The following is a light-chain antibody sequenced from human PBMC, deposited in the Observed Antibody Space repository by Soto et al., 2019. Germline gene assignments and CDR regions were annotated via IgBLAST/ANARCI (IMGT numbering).Light chain of an antibody. J-gene: IGLJ3*02. CDR3: SSYTSSSTWL. Sequence: QSALTQPASVSGSPGQSITISCTGTSGDVGAYNYVSWYQQHPGKAPKLMIYEVSNRPSGVSNRFSGSKSANTASLTISGLQAGDEADYYCSSYTSSSTWLFGGGTQLTVL. CDR1: SGDVGAYNY. V-gene: IGLV2-14*03. CDR2: EVS.